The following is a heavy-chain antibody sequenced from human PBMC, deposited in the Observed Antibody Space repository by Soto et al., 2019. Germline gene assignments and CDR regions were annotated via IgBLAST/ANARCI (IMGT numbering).Heavy chain of an antibody. J-gene: IGHJ6*03. D-gene: IGHD3-9*01. CDR3: ARPDILTGYYKFAYYYYYMDV. CDR1: GYTFTSYG. Sequence: QVQLVQSGAEVKKPGASVKVSCKASGYTFTSYGISWVRQAPGQGLEWMGWISAYNGNTNYAQKLQGRVTMTTDTSTSTAYMELRSLRSDDTAVYYCARPDILTGYYKFAYYYYYMDVWGKGTTVTVSS. V-gene: IGHV1-18*01. CDR2: ISAYNGNT.